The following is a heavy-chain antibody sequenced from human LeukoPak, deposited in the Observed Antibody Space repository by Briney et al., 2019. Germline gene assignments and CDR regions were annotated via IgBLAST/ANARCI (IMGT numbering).Heavy chain of an antibody. CDR3: ARDDSGYGYGEADY. CDR2: ISYDGSNK. Sequence: GGSLRLSCAASGFTFSSYAMHWVRQASGKGLEWVAVISYDGSNKYYADSVKGRFTISRDNSKNTLYLQMNSLRAEDSAVYYCARDDSGYGYGEADYWGQGTLVTASS. V-gene: IGHV3-30*04. D-gene: IGHD5-12*01. J-gene: IGHJ4*02. CDR1: GFTFSSYA.